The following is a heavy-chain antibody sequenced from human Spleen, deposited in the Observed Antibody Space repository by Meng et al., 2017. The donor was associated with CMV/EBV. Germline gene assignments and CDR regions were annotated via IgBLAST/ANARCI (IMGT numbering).Heavy chain of an antibody. J-gene: IGHJ4*02. CDR3: TKAGGGHWGSDC. V-gene: IGHV3-74*01. Sequence: GESLKISCAASGFSFSRHWMHWVRQAPGKGLVWVSGITNDGSTTDYADSVKGRFTLSRDNARNTLYMQMNSLRAEDTAVYYCTKAGGGHWGSDCWGQGTLVTVSS. CDR2: ITNDGSTT. CDR1: GFSFSRHW. D-gene: IGHD7-27*01.